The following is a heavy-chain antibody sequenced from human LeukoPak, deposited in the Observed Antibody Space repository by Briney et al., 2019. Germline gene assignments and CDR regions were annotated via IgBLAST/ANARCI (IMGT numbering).Heavy chain of an antibody. CDR1: GGSFSGYY. J-gene: IGHJ4*02. Sequence: SETLSLTCAVYGGSFSGYYWSWIRQPPGKGLEWIGEINHSESTNYNPSLKSRVTISVDTSKNQFSLKLSSVTAADTAVYYCARRGTTVTFFDYWGQGTLVTVSS. D-gene: IGHD4-17*01. CDR3: ARRGTTVTFFDY. V-gene: IGHV4-34*01. CDR2: INHSEST.